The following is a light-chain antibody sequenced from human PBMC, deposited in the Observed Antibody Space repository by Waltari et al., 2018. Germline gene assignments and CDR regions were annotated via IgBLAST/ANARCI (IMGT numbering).Light chain of an antibody. J-gene: IGLJ2*01. Sequence: SYELTQPPSVSVSPGQTARITCSGDALPKQYAYWYQQKPGQAPVLVIYKDRKRPSGIPERFSGSSSGTTVTLTISGVQAEDEADYYCQSADSSGTYVVFGGGTKLTVL. CDR1: ALPKQY. CDR3: QSADSSGTYVV. CDR2: KDR. V-gene: IGLV3-25*03.